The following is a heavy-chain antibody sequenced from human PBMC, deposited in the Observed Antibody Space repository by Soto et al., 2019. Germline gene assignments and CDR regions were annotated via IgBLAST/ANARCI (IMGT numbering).Heavy chain of an antibody. Sequence: GGSLRLSCAASGFTFSNAWLNWVRQAPGKGLEWVGRIKSKTDGGTTDYAAPVKGRFTISRDDSKNTLYLQMNSLKTEDTAVYYCTTVRINSGYYSRVDYWGQGTLVTSPQ. J-gene: IGHJ4*02. CDR1: GFTFSNAW. V-gene: IGHV3-15*07. CDR2: IKSKTDGGTT. CDR3: TTVRINSGYYSRVDY. D-gene: IGHD3-22*01.